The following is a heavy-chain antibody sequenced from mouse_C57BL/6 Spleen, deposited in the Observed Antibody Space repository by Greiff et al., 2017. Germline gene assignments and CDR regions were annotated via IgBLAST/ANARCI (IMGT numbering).Heavy chain of an antibody. CDR1: GFSLTSYG. D-gene: IGHD1-1*01. J-gene: IGHJ4*01. CDR2: IWSGGST. Sequence: QVHLKQSGPGLVQPSQSLSITCTVSGFSLTSYGVHWVRQSPGKGLEWLGVIWSGGSTDYNAAFISRLSISKDNSKSQVFFKMNSLQADDTAIYYCARNGALHGSSDAMDYWGQGTSVTVSS. V-gene: IGHV2-2*01. CDR3: ARNGALHGSSDAMDY.